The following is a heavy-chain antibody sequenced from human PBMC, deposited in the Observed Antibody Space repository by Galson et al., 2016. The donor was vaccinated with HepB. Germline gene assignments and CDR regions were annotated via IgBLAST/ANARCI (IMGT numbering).Heavy chain of an antibody. D-gene: IGHD6-19*01. J-gene: IGHJ6*02. CDR1: GFSFSSYW. CDR2: IKSDGSST. CDR3: ARDGAVAGTYYNYYYGMDV. Sequence: SLRLSCAASGFSFSSYWMHWVRQAPGKGLVWVSRIKSDGSSTSHADSVKGRFTISRDNAKNTLYLQMNSLRAEDTAVYYCARDGAVAGTYYNYYYGMDVWRQGTTVTVSS. V-gene: IGHV3-74*01.